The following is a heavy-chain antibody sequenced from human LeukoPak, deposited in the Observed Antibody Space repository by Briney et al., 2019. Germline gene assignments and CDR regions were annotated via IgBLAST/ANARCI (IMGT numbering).Heavy chain of an antibody. CDR2: MNPNSGNT. D-gene: IGHD6-6*01. CDR1: GYTFTSYD. Sequence: ASVKVSCKASGYTFTSYDINWVRQATGQGLEWMGWMNPNSGNTGYAQKFQGRVTMTRNTSISTAYMELCSLRSEDTAVYYCARDGDSGSLYYYYYGMDVWGQGTTVTVSS. V-gene: IGHV1-8*01. J-gene: IGHJ6*02. CDR3: ARDGDSGSLYYYYYGMDV.